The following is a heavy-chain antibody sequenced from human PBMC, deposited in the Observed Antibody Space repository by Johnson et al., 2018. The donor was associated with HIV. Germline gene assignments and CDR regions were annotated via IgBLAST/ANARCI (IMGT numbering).Heavy chain of an antibody. CDR3: ARTAVAGTGDAFEI. CDR2: IRYDASNK. D-gene: IGHD6-19*01. Sequence: QVQLVESGGGVVQPGRSLRLSCAASGFTFSNNAMDCVRQAPGKVLEWVAVIRYDASNKYYADSENGRFTISRDKSKNTLYLQMTSLRAEDTAVYDCARTAVAGTGDAFEIWGQGAMVTVSS. V-gene: IGHV3-33*08. CDR1: GFTFSNNA. J-gene: IGHJ3*02.